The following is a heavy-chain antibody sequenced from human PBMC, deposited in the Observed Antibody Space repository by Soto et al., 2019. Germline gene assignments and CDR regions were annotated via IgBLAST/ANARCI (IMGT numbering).Heavy chain of an antibody. D-gene: IGHD2-15*01. V-gene: IGHV3-53*02. CDR1: GFTVSSNY. CDR3: ARQGCGGGSCFPGYFQH. Sequence: EVQLVETGGGLIQPGGSLRLSCAASGFTVSSNYMSWVRQAPGKGLEWVSVIYSGGDTYYADSVKGRFTISRDNSKNTLYLQMTSLRAEDTAVHYCARQGCGGGSCFPGYFQHWGQGTLVTVSS. CDR2: IYSGGDT. J-gene: IGHJ1*01.